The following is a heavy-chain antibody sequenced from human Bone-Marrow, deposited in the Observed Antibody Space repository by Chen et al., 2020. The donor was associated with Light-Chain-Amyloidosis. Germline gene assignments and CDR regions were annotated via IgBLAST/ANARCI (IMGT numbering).Heavy chain of an antibody. CDR3: AKGGYYDRTPGSFDI. Sequence: QVQLVESGGGVVQPGRSLRLSCAASGFTFSSYGMHWVRQAPGKGLEWVAVISYDGSNKYYADSVKGRFTISRDNSKNTLYLQMNSLRAEDTAVYYCAKGGYYDRTPGSFDIWGQGTMVTVSS. CDR2: ISYDGSNK. J-gene: IGHJ3*02. CDR1: GFTFSSYG. D-gene: IGHD3-22*01. V-gene: IGHV3-30*18.